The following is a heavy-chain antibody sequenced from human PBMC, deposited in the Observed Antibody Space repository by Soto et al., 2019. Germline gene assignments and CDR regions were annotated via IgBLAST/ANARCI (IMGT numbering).Heavy chain of an antibody. D-gene: IGHD3-3*01. CDR2: IYYSGST. CDR1: GGSISSGGYY. J-gene: IGHJ5*02. V-gene: IGHV4-31*03. CDR3: ARSILGGGITIFGVVIPRHNWFVP. Sequence: SETLSLTCTVSGGSISSGGYYWSWIRQHPGKGLEWIGYIYYSGSTYYNPSLKSRVTISVDTSKNQFSLKLSSVTAADTAVYYCARSILGGGITIFGVVIPRHNWFVPWGQGPLVTVFS.